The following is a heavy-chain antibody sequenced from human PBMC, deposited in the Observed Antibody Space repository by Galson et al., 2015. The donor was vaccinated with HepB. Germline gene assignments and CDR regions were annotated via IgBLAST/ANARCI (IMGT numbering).Heavy chain of an antibody. Sequence: SLRLSCAASGFTYITYAMSWVRQFPGKGLEWVSIISGSGGTSYYADSVKGRFTISRDNSKNALHLQMNSLRAEDTAVYYCARSPSKGVAVSGLPTRSEYYFDFWGQGTLVTVSS. V-gene: IGHV3-23*01. J-gene: IGHJ4*02. CDR3: ARSPSKGVAVSGLPTRSEYYFDF. CDR1: GFTYITYA. D-gene: IGHD6-19*01. CDR2: ISGSGGTS.